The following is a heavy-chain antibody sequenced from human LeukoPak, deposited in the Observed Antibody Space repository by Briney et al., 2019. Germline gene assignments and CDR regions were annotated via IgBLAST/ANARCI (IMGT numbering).Heavy chain of an antibody. CDR2: INHSGST. J-gene: IGHJ6*03. CDR1: GGSFSGYY. V-gene: IGHV4-34*01. Sequence: SETLSLTCAVYGGSFSGYYWSWIRQPPGKGLEWIGEINHSGSTNDNPSLKSRVTISVDTSKNQFSLKLSSVTAADTAVYYCARIGRCSSTSCYVWGGYYYYYYMDVWGKGTTVTVSS. D-gene: IGHD2-2*01. CDR3: ARIGRCSSTSCYVWGGYYYYYYMDV.